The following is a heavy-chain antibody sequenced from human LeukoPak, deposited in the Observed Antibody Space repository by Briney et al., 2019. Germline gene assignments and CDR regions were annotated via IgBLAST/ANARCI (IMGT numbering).Heavy chain of an antibody. J-gene: IGHJ4*02. CDR1: GFIPRSNF. Sequence: GGSLRLSCSASGFIPRSNFMRWARQAPGKGGEGVSRIHSGGIIGYPDSVKGRFTISTDDSKNTVYLQMNSLRAEDSAVYYCVTGRGDYWGQGVMVTVSS. D-gene: IGHD3-16*01. CDR3: VTGRGDY. CDR2: IHSGGII. V-gene: IGHV3-53*01.